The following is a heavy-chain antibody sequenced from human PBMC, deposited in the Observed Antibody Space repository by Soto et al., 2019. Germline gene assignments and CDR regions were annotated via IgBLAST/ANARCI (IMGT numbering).Heavy chain of an antibody. V-gene: IGHV4-59*01. CDR3: ATYPRVLGWFDP. J-gene: IGHJ5*02. CDR1: VGSISSYY. CDR2: IYYSGST. D-gene: IGHD3-3*02. Sequence: PSETLSLTCTVSVGSISSYYWSWIRQPPGKGLEWIGYIYYSGSTNYNPSLKSRVTISVDTSKNQFSLKLSSVTAADTAVYYCATYPRVLGWFDPWGQGTLVTVSS.